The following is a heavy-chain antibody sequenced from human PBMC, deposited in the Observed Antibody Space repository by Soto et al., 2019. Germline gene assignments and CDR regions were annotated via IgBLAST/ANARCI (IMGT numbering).Heavy chain of an antibody. CDR3: ARDLRITIVRGGGDYYCMDV. CDR2: IYSGGST. D-gene: IGHD3-10*01. Sequence: EVQLVETGGGLIQPGGSLRLSCAASGFTVSSNYMSWVRQAPGKGLEWVSVIYSGGSTYYADSVKGRFTISRDNSKNTLYLQMNSLRAEDTAVYYCARDLRITIVRGGGDYYCMDVWGQGTTVTVSS. V-gene: IGHV3-53*02. CDR1: GFTVSSNY. J-gene: IGHJ6*02.